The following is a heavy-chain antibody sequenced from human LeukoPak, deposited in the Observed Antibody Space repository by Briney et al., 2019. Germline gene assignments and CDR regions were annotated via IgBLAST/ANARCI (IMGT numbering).Heavy chain of an antibody. J-gene: IGHJ3*02. D-gene: IGHD1-14*01. CDR3: ARKNHLFNAAFDI. V-gene: IGHV3-53*01. CDR2: TYSDAST. CDR1: GLTVSSTY. Sequence: GGSLRLSCGASGLTVSSTYMSWVRQAPGKGLEWVSITYSDASTNYADSVMGRFTISRDNSKNTLSLQMNSLRAEDTAVYYCARKNHLFNAAFDIWGQGTVVTVSS.